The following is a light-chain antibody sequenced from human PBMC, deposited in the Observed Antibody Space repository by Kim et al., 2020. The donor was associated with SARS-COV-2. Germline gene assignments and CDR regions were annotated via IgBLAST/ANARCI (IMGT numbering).Light chain of an antibody. Sequence: SSELTQDPAVSVALGQTVRITCQGDSLRSYYASWYQQKPGQAPVLVIYGKNNRPSGIPDRFSGSSSGNTASLTITGAQAEDEADYYCNSRDSSGNLFGGGTKL. CDR3: NSRDSSGNL. CDR1: SLRSYY. V-gene: IGLV3-19*01. J-gene: IGLJ2*01. CDR2: GKN.